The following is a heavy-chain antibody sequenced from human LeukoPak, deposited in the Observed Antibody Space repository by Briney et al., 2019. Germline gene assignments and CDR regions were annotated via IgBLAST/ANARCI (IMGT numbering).Heavy chain of an antibody. CDR1: GHTFTNYY. V-gene: IGHV1-46*01. D-gene: IGHD3-10*01. Sequence: ASVTVSRKASGHTFTNYYVHWVRQAPGQGLEWLGLINPDGISTNYAQRSQGRVTMTRDTSTGTVYMELSSLISDDTALYYCVREFRGGYFDYWGQGTLVTVSS. J-gene: IGHJ4*02. CDR2: INPDGIST. CDR3: VREFRGGYFDY.